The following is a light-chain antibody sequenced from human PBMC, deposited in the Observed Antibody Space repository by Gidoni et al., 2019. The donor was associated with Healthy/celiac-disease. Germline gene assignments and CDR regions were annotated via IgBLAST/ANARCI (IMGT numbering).Light chain of an antibody. CDR3: HHSNSYPQT. CDR1: QGINSA. CDR2: HAS. V-gene: IGKV1-13*02. Sequence: AIHLTQSPSSLSASVGDRVTITCRARQGINSALAWYQQKPGKAPDLLIYHASTLESGVPSRFSGSGAGTDFTLTISSLQPEDFATYYCHHSNSYPQTFGQGTKVEIK. J-gene: IGKJ1*01.